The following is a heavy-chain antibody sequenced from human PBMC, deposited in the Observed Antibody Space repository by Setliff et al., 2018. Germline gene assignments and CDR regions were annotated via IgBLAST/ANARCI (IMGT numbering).Heavy chain of an antibody. CDR3: TRGGERYHTAN. J-gene: IGHJ1*01. D-gene: IGHD2-2*01. CDR2: IYHDGNPKFNPSV. Sequence: SETLSLTCAVSGVSVNSLTWWSWVRQTPGRGLEWIGFIYHDGNPKFNPSVNYNPSLKSRITMSIDKSKNQFSLNLRSVTAADTAVYYCTRGGERYHTANWGQGTLVTVSS. CDR1: GVSVNSLTW. V-gene: IGHV4-4*02.